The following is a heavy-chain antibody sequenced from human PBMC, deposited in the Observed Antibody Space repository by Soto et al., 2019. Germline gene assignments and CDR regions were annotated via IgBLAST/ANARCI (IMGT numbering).Heavy chain of an antibody. V-gene: IGHV4-39*01. CDR1: GGSISSSSYY. D-gene: IGHD6-6*01. Sequence: QLQLQESGPGLVKPSETLSLTCTVSGGSISSSSYYWGWIRQPPGKGLEWIGSIYYSGSTYYNPSLKSRVTISVDTSKNQFSLKLSSVTAADTAVYYCARRIAARPYYFDHWGQGTLVTVSS. J-gene: IGHJ4*02. CDR2: IYYSGST. CDR3: ARRIAARPYYFDH.